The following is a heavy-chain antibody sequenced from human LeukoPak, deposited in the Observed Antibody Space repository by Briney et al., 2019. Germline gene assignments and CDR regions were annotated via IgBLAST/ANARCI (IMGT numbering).Heavy chain of an antibody. CDR2: IYSGGST. Sequence: GGSLRLSCAASGFTGSRNYMSWVRQAPGKGLEWVSVIYSGGSTYYADSVRGRFTISRDNSKNTLYLQMNSLRAEDTAVYYCAKAVIAAAPFDYWGQGTLVTVSS. CDR3: AKAVIAAAPFDY. D-gene: IGHD6-13*01. J-gene: IGHJ4*02. V-gene: IGHV3-53*01. CDR1: GFTGSRNY.